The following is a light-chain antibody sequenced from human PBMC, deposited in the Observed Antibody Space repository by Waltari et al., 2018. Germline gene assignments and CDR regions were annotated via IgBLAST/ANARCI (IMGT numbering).Light chain of an antibody. CDR3: QQVYNAPPWT. Sequence: IQMTQSPSSLSASVGDRVTIACRASQNIGVYLNWYQQKPGKAPQLLIYAASALQSGVPVRFSGSGSGTDFTLTISGLQSEDFATYYCQQVYNAPPWTFGQGTKVEIK. CDR1: QNIGVY. CDR2: AAS. V-gene: IGKV1-39*01. J-gene: IGKJ1*01.